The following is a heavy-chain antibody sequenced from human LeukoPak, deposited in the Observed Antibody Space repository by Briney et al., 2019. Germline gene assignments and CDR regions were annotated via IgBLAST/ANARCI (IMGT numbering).Heavy chain of an antibody. CDR3: ARDPGSQIAAAGKLDY. CDR1: GYTCTSYG. Sequence: ASVKVSCKASGYTCTSYGISWVRQAPGQGLEWMGWISAYNGNTNYAQKLQGRVTMTTDTSTSTAYMELRSLRSDDTAVYYCARDPGSQIAAAGKLDYWGQGTLVTVSS. CDR2: ISAYNGNT. D-gene: IGHD6-13*01. J-gene: IGHJ4*02. V-gene: IGHV1-18*01.